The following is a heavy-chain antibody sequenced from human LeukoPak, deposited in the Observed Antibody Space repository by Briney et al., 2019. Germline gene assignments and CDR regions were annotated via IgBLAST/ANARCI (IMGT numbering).Heavy chain of an antibody. CDR3: ATLGGYSGYDFDY. Sequence: SETLSLTCTVSGGSISSYYWSWIRQPPGKGLEWIGYIYTSGSTNYNPSLKSRVTISVDTSKNQFSLKLSSVTAADTAVYYCATLGGYSGYDFDYWGQETLVTVSS. J-gene: IGHJ4*02. CDR1: GGSISSYY. D-gene: IGHD5-12*01. CDR2: IYTSGST. V-gene: IGHV4-4*09.